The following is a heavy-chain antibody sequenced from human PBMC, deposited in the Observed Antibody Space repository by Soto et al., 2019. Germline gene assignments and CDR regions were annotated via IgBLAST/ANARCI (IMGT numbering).Heavy chain of an antibody. CDR3: ARHGPHSSSWYYFDY. CDR2: IYYSGST. CDR1: GGSISSSSYY. V-gene: IGHV4-39*01. D-gene: IGHD6-13*01. Sequence: PSETLSLTCTVSGGSISSSSYYWGWIRQPPGKGLEWIGSIYYSGSTYYNPSLKSRVTISVDTSKNQFSLKLSSVTAADTAVYYCARHGPHSSSWYYFDYWGQGTLVTVSS. J-gene: IGHJ4*02.